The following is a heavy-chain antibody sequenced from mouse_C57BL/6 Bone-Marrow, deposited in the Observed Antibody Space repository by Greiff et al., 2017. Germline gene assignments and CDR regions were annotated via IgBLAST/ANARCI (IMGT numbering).Heavy chain of an antibody. Sequence: QVQLQQSGAELARPGASVKLSCKASGYTFTSYGISWVKQRTGQGLEWIGEIYPRSGNTFYNDTFKGKATLTADKSSSTAYMELRSLTSEDSAVYVCARYDPPDYWGQGTSVTVSS. CDR2: IYPRSGNT. J-gene: IGHJ4*01. CDR1: GYTFTSYG. CDR3: ARYDPPDY. D-gene: IGHD2-3*01. V-gene: IGHV1-81*01.